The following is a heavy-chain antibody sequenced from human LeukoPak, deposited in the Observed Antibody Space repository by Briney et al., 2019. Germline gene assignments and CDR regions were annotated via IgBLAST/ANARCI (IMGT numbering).Heavy chain of an antibody. D-gene: IGHD3-22*01. Sequence: SETLSLTCTVSGGSISSSSYYWGWIRQPPGKGLEWIGSIYYSGSTYYNLSLKSRVTISVDTSKNQFSLKLSSVTAADTAVYYCARDNYDNSGYYFDYWGQGTLVTVSS. J-gene: IGHJ4*02. CDR1: GGSISSSSYY. CDR3: ARDNYDNSGYYFDY. CDR2: IYYSGST. V-gene: IGHV4-39*07.